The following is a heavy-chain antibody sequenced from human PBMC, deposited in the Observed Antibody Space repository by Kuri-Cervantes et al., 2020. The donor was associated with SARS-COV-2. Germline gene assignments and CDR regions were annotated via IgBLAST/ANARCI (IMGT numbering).Heavy chain of an antibody. V-gene: IGHV1-2*02. Sequence: ASVKVSCKASGYTFTGYYMHWVRQAPGQGLEWMGWINPNSGATNYAQKFQGRVTMTRDTSISTAYMELSRLRSDDTAVYYCAMGLEWIYSNYEPDYWGQGTLVTVSS. CDR2: INPNSGAT. J-gene: IGHJ4*02. CDR1: GYTFTGYY. CDR3: AMGLEWIYSNYEPDY. D-gene: IGHD4-11*01.